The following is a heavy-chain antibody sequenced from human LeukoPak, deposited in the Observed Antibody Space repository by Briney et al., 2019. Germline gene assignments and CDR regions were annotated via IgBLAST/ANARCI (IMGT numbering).Heavy chain of an antibody. Sequence: GESLKISCKGSGYTFTNYWISWVLQMPGKGLEWMGRIDPSDSYTNYSPSFQGHVTISADKSISTAYLQWSSLKASDTAIYYCARYDYQSDAFDIWGQGTMVTVFS. CDR3: ARYDYQSDAFDI. V-gene: IGHV5-10-1*01. CDR2: IDPSDSYT. D-gene: IGHD4/OR15-4a*01. J-gene: IGHJ3*02. CDR1: GYTFTNYW.